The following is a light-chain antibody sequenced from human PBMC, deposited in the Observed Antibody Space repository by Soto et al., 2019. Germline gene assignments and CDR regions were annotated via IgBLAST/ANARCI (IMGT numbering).Light chain of an antibody. Sequence: QSVLTQPPSASGTPGQRVTISCSGSSSNIGSNPVNWYRQLPGTAPKLLIYDNNKRPSGIPDRFSGSKSGTSATLGITGLQTGDEADYYCGTWDSSLSAGPYVFGTGTKLTVL. CDR2: DNN. CDR1: SSNIGSNP. CDR3: GTWDSSLSAGPYV. V-gene: IGLV1-51*01. J-gene: IGLJ1*01.